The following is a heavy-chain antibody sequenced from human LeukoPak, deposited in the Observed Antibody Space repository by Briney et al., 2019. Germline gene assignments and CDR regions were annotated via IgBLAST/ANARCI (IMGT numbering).Heavy chain of an antibody. V-gene: IGHV1-46*01. CDR1: GYTFTSYY. CDR2: INPSGGST. Sequence: ASVKVSCKASGYTFTSYYMHWVRQAPGQGLEWMGIINPSGGSTSYAQKFQGRVTMTRDTSTSTVYMELSSLRSEDTAVYYCARAYSGSFYYYYGMDVWGQGTTATVSS. J-gene: IGHJ6*02. CDR3: ARAYSGSFYYYYGMDV. D-gene: IGHD1-26*01.